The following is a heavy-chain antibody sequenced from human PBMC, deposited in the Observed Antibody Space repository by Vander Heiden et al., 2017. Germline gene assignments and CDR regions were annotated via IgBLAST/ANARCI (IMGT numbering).Heavy chain of an antibody. D-gene: IGHD5-12*01. CDR2: IRSKANRYAT. CDR3: TRLGRDGYNVIADFDY. J-gene: IGHJ4*02. CDR1: GLTFSGYA. V-gene: IGHV3-73*02. Sequence: EVQLVEYGGGWVQPGGSLKLSCAASGLTFSGYACHWVRQASGKGLDWVGRIRSKANRYATAYAASVKGRFTISRDDSKNTAYLQMNSLKTEDTAVYYCTRLGRDGYNVIADFDYWGQGTLVTVSS.